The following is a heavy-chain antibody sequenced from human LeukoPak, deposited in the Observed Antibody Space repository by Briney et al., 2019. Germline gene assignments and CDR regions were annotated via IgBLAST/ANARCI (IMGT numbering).Heavy chain of an antibody. J-gene: IGHJ4*02. Sequence: GGSLRLSCAASGFTFSSYSMNWVRQAPGKGLEWVSSISSSSSYIYYADSVKGRFTISRDNAKNSLYLQMNSLRAEDTPVYYCARDSRALTYYDFWSGYPYFDYWGQGTLVTVSS. V-gene: IGHV3-21*01. CDR3: ARDSRALTYYDFWSGYPYFDY. D-gene: IGHD3-3*01. CDR1: GFTFSSYS. CDR2: ISSSSSYI.